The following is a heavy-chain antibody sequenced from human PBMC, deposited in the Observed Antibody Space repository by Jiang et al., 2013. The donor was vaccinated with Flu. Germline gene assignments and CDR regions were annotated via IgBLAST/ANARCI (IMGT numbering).Heavy chain of an antibody. D-gene: IGHD6-19*01. CDR2: IYYSGST. V-gene: IGHV4-39*01. CDR3: ARHLRGYSSGWCFDY. Sequence: GPGLVKPSETLSLTCTVSGGSISSSSYYWGWIRQPPGKGLEWIGSIYYSGSTYYNPSLKSRVTISVDTSKNQFSLKLSSVTAADTAVYYCARHLRGYSSGWCFDYWGQGTLVTVSS. J-gene: IGHJ4*02. CDR1: GGSISSSSYY.